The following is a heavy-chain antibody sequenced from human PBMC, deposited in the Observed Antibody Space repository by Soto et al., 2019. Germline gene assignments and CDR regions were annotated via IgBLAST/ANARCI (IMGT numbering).Heavy chain of an antibody. Sequence: ASVKVSCKASGYTFTGYYMHWVRQAPGQGLEWMGWINPNSGGTNYAQKFQGRVTMTRDTFISTAYMELSRLRSDDTAVYYCARDSVVYYDSSGYYYYYYGMDVWGQGTTVTV. CDR1: GYTFTGYY. D-gene: IGHD3-22*01. J-gene: IGHJ6*02. CDR3: ARDSVVYYDSSGYYYYYYGMDV. CDR2: INPNSGGT. V-gene: IGHV1-2*02.